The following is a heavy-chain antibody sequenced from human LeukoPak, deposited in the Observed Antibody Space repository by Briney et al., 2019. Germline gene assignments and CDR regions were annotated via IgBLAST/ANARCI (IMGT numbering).Heavy chain of an antibody. CDR2: IYSGGDT. J-gene: IGHJ3*01. CDR3: ARLDDSNSRRPENDASHV. D-gene: IGHD3-22*01. Sequence: GGSLRLSCAVPGSTVKRNYMSWARQAPGKGLERVSVIYSGGDTYYADSVKGRFTISRDNSKNTVYLQMNNLRPEDTAVYYCARLDDSNSRRPENDASHVWGQGTTVTVSS. CDR1: GSTVKRNY. V-gene: IGHV3-66*02.